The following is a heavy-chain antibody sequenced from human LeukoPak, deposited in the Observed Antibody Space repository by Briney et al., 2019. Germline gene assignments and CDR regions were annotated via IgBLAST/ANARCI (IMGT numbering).Heavy chain of an antibody. CDR2: IYSGGST. CDR3: ARDRAGVDY. V-gene: IGHV3-66*01. D-gene: IGHD3-10*01. Sequence: GGSLRLSCAASGFIVSSNYMSWVRQAPGKGLEWVSIIYSGGSTYYADSVKGRFTISRDNSKNTLYLQMNSLRAEDTAVYYCARDRAGVDYWGQGTLVTVSS. J-gene: IGHJ4*02. CDR1: GFIVSSNY.